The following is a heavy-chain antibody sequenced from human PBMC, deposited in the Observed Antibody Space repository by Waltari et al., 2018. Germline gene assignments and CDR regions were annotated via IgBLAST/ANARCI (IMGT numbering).Heavy chain of an antibody. V-gene: IGHV5-51*01. J-gene: IGHJ3*02. CDR1: GYSFTSYW. CDR3: ARNVEMATMDAFDI. D-gene: IGHD5-12*01. CDR2: IYPGDSDT. Sequence: EVQLVQSGAEVNKPGESLKISCKGSGYSFTSYWIGWVRQIPGKGREWMWIIYPGDSDTRYSPSFQGQVTISADKSISTAYLQWSSLKASDTAMYYCARNVEMATMDAFDIWGQGTMVTVSS.